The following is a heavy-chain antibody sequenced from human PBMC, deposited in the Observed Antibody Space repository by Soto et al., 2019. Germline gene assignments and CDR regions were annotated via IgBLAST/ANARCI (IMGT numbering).Heavy chain of an antibody. CDR2: IQYSETT. J-gene: IGHJ5*02. Sequence: QLQLQESGPGLVKPSETLSLTCTVSGVSISSGSYYWGWIRQPPGKGLEWIGSIQYSETTHYNPSLKSRVTMSVDTSKNQLSLKLRSVTAADTAVYHCARHLLALPAGRRLDWFVLWGQGTLVTVSS. CDR3: ARHLLALPAGRRLDWFVL. D-gene: IGHD2-2*01. V-gene: IGHV4-39*01. CDR1: GVSISSGSYY.